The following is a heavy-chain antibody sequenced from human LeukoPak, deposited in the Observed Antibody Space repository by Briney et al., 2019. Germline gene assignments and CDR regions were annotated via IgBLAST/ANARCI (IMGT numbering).Heavy chain of an antibody. Sequence: SETLSLTCAVSGYSISSGYYWGWIRQPPGKGLEWIGSIYHSGSTYYNPSLKSRVTISVDTSKNQFSLKLSSVTAADTAAYYCAKGVRPSYGAQGGSSGFDIWGQGTMVTVSS. CDR3: AKGVRPSYGAQGGSSGFDI. V-gene: IGHV4-38-2*01. J-gene: IGHJ3*02. CDR2: IYHSGST. D-gene: IGHD4-17*01. CDR1: GYSISSGYY.